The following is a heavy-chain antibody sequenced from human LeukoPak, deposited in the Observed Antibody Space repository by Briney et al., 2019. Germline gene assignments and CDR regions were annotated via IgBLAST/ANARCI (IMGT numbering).Heavy chain of an antibody. J-gene: IGHJ4*02. CDR2: ISGSGGST. Sequence: LGGSLRLSCAASGFAFSNYAMSWVRQAPGKGLEWVSSISGSGGSTYYADSVKGRFTISRDNAKNSLYLQMNGLGAEDTAVYYCARELNGYGYYFFDYWGPGTLVTVSS. CDR3: ARELNGYGYYFFDY. CDR1: GFAFSNYA. V-gene: IGHV3-23*01. D-gene: IGHD3-16*01.